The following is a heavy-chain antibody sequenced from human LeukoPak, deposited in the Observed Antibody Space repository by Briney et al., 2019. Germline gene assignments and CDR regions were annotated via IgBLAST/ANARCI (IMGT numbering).Heavy chain of an antibody. CDR1: GFTFSSYG. V-gene: IGHV3-30*18. Sequence: GGSLRLSCAASGFTFSSYGMHWVRQALGKGLEWVAVISYDGSNKYYADSVKGRFTISRDNSKNTLYLQMNSLRAEDTAVYYCAKGGAAYYDFWSGYPDPYYFDYWGQGTLVTVSS. J-gene: IGHJ4*02. CDR2: ISYDGSNK. D-gene: IGHD3-3*01. CDR3: AKGGAAYYDFWSGYPDPYYFDY.